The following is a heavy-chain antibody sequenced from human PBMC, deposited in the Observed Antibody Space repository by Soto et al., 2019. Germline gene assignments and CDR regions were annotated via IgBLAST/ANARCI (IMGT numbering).Heavy chain of an antibody. CDR2: ISGSTDYL. Sequence: QVQLVESGGDLVKPGGSLRLSCAASGFTFTDYYMSWLRQAPGQGLQWLSYISGSTDYLSYADSVKGRFTISRDNAKNLLYLQMTSLRADDTAVYYCARDLGLSSSNYFDFWGQGTLVTVSS. D-gene: IGHD3-10*01. V-gene: IGHV3-11*05. CDR3: ARDLGLSSSNYFDF. CDR1: GFTFTDYY. J-gene: IGHJ4*02.